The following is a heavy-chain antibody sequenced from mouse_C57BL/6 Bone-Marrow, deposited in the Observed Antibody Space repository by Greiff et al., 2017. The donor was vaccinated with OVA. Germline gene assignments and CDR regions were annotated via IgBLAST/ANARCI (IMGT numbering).Heavy chain of an antibody. V-gene: IGHV2-2*01. J-gene: IGHJ4*01. CDR3: AIYYYGSSYPHAMDY. Sequence: VMLVESGPGLVQPSQSLSITCTVSGFSLTSYGVHWVRQSPGKGLEWLGVIWSGGSTDYNAAFISRLSISKDNSKSQVFFKMNSLQADDTAIYYCAIYYYGSSYPHAMDYWGQGTSVTVSS. CDR1: GFSLTSYG. CDR2: IWSGGST. D-gene: IGHD1-1*01.